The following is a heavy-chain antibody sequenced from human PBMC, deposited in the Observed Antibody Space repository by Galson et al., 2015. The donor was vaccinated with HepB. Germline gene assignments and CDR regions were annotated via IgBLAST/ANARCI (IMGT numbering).Heavy chain of an antibody. J-gene: IGHJ4*02. V-gene: IGHV3-30*18. D-gene: IGHD6-19*01. CDR1: GFTFSSYG. CDR2: ISYDGSNK. Sequence: SLRLSCAASGFTFSSYGMHWVRQAPGKGLEWVAVISYDGSNKYYADSVKGRFTISRDNSKNTLYLQMNSLRAEDTAVYYCAKDRQWLVQEDYWGQGTLVTVSS. CDR3: AKDRQWLVQEDY.